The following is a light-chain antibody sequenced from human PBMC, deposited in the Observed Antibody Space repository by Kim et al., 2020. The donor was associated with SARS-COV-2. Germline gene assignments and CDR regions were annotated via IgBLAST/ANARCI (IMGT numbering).Light chain of an antibody. CDR1: QSVNSY. CDR2: GAS. V-gene: IGKV3D-15*01. CDR3: QQYNNWPRT. J-gene: IGKJ2*01. Sequence: CVSPGESATLSGRASQSVNSYLAWYQQKPGQAPRVLIYGASTRGTGIPASYSGSGCGAEFTLTISSLQSEDSAVYYCQQYNNWPRTFGRGTKLEI.